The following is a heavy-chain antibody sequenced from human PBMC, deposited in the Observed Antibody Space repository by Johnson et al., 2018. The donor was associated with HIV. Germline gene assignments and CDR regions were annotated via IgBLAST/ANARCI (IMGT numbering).Heavy chain of an antibody. Sequence: VQLVESGGGLVQPGGSLRLSCAASGFTFSSYAMSWVRQAPGKGLEWVSAISGSGGSTYYADSVKGRFTISRDNSKNTLYLQMNSLRAEDTAVYYCGKDRTMIVVVTIDAFDIWGQGTMVTVSS. CDR3: GKDRTMIVVVTIDAFDI. V-gene: IGHV3-23*04. CDR1: GFTFSSYA. J-gene: IGHJ3*02. CDR2: ISGSGGST. D-gene: IGHD3-22*01.